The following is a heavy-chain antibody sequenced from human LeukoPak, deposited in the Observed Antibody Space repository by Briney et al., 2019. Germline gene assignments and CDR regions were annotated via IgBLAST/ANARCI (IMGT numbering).Heavy chain of an antibody. V-gene: IGHV3-30*02. D-gene: IGHD3-22*01. Sequence: GGSLRLSCAASGFTFSNYGMHWVRQAPGKGLEWVAFIRYDGINKYYADSAKGRFTISRDNSKNTLYLQMNSLRAEDTAVYYCAKDPTHYRVWDDYDSRRLSHWGQGTLVTVSS. CDR2: IRYDGINK. CDR1: GFTFSNYG. CDR3: AKDPTHYRVWDDYDSRRLSH. J-gene: IGHJ4*02.